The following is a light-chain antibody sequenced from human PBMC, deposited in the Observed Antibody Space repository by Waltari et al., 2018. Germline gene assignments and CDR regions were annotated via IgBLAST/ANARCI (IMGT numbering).Light chain of an antibody. Sequence: EIVMTQSPATLSVSPGERATLSCRASQSVSNNLAWYQQKPGQAPRLLIYGASNRATGIPARLSGSGSGTEFTLTISSLQSVDFAVYYCQHYNNWPPLFTFGPGTKVDIK. CDR3: QHYNNWPPLFT. CDR1: QSVSNN. J-gene: IGKJ3*01. V-gene: IGKV3-15*01. CDR2: GAS.